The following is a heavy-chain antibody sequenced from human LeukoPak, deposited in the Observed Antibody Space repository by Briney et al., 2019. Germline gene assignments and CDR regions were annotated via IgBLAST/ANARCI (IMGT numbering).Heavy chain of an antibody. J-gene: IGHJ3*02. D-gene: IGHD5-12*01. V-gene: IGHV3-20*01. CDR1: GFTFDDYG. CDR3: ARHRGHSLRDAFDI. Sequence: GGSLRLSCAASGFTFDDYGMSWVRQAPGKGLEWVSGINWNAGSTGYGDSVKGRFTISRDSAKNSLYLQIDGLRAEDTALYHCARHRGHSLRDAFDIWGQGTMVTVSS. CDR2: INWNAGST.